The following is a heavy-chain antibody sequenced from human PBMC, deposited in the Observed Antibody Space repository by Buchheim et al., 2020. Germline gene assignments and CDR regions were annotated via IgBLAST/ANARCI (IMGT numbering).Heavy chain of an antibody. Sequence: QVQLVQSGAELKKPGASVKVSCKASGYSFTNSGINWVRQAPGQGLEWMGWISTHSGLTRYAQMFQGRINMTTEASTRTVHMELRSLRSVDTAVYYCATLLLRGHSDGLGNYFDYWGQGT. V-gene: IGHV1-18*01. CDR2: ISTHSGLT. CDR1: GYSFTNSG. CDR3: ATLLLRGHSDGLGNYFDY. J-gene: IGHJ4*02. D-gene: IGHD5-18*01.